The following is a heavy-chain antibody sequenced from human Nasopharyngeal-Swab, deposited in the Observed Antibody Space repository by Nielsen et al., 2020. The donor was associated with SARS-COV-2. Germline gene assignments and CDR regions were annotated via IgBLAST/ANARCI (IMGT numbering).Heavy chain of an antibody. CDR3: ARLKGWELPGIDAFDI. V-gene: IGHV5-10-1*01. Sequence: GEARKNSREGCGYSLTSYWNRWERKRPGKGQEWMGRIDPRASYTNYSPSFQGHVTISADKAISTAYLQWSSLKAADTAMYYCARLKGWELPGIDAFDIWGQGTMVTVSS. CDR1: GYSLTSYW. CDR2: IDPRASYT. J-gene: IGHJ3*02. D-gene: IGHD1-26*01.